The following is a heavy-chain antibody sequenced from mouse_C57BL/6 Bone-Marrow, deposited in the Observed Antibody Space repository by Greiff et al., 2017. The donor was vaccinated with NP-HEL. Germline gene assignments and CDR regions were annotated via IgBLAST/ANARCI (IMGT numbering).Heavy chain of an antibody. CDR2: ILPNSGST. D-gene: IGHD4-1*01. CDR1: GYTFTSYW. V-gene: IGHV1-64*01. CDR3: FSSKNWEGRR. Sequence: VQLQQPGAELVKPGASVKLSCTASGYTFTSYWMHWVKQRPGQGLEWIGMILPNSGSTNYNEKFKSKATLTVDKSSSTAYMQLSSLTSEDSAVDYCFSSKNWEGRRWGQGTTLTVAS. J-gene: IGHJ2*01.